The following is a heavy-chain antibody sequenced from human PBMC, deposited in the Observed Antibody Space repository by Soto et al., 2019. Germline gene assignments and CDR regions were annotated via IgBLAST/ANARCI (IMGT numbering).Heavy chain of an antibody. D-gene: IGHD1-1*01. CDR2: IYHSGST. V-gene: IGHV4-30-2*01. CDR1: GGSIRSGGYS. Sequence: SETLSLTCAVSGGSIRSGGYSWIWIRHPPGKGLEWIGYIYHSGSTYYNPSLKSRVTISVDRSKNQFSLKLSSVTAADTAVYYCAREKFQRTYNWFDPWGQGTLVTVSS. CDR3: AREKFQRTYNWFDP. J-gene: IGHJ5*02.